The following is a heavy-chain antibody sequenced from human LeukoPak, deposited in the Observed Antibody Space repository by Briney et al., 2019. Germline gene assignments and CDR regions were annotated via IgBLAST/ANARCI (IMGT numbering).Heavy chain of an antibody. Sequence: SVKVSCKASGGTFSSYAISWLRQAPGPGLEWMGGIIPIFGTANYPHKLQGRVTTTAYESTRTAYMELSSLRSEDTAVYYCARDSGYNWNYGRPNYYYYYMDVWGKGTTVTVSS. D-gene: IGHD1-7*01. CDR3: ARDSGYNWNYGRPNYYYYYMDV. V-gene: IGHV1-69*13. J-gene: IGHJ6*03. CDR1: GGTFSSYA. CDR2: IIPIFGTA.